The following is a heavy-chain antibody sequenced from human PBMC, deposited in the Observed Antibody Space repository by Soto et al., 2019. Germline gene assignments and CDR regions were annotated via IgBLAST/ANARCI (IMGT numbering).Heavy chain of an antibody. CDR2: ISGSGGNT. V-gene: IGHV3-23*01. Sequence: EVLLLESGGSLVHPGGSLRLSCAASGFSFSYFAMSWVRQAPGKGLEWVAAISGSGGNTYYADSVKGRFTISRDNSKNTLFLHMNSLRDEDTAVYYCAKDRGGSGWSTLDHWGQGTLVTVSS. D-gene: IGHD6-19*01. CDR3: AKDRGGSGWSTLDH. CDR1: GFSFSYFA. J-gene: IGHJ4*02.